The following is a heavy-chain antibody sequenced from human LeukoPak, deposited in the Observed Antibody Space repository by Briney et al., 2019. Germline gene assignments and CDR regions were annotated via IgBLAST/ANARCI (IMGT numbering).Heavy chain of an antibody. CDR1: GFTFSSYA. J-gene: IGHJ3*02. D-gene: IGHD2-2*01. Sequence: GGSLRLSCAASGFTFSSYAMSWVRQAPGKGLEWVSAISGSGGSTYYADSVKGRFTISRDNSKNTLYLQMNSLRAEDTAVYYCAKGPDCSSTSCYFGAFDIWGQGTMVTVSS. CDR2: ISGSGGST. V-gene: IGHV3-23*01. CDR3: AKGPDCSSTSCYFGAFDI.